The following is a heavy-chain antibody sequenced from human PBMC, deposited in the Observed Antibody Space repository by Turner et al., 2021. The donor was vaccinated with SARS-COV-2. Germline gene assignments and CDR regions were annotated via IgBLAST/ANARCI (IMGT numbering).Heavy chain of an antibody. CDR1: GGFISSSTYS. CDR3: ARLMGTAMDYYGMDV. CDR2: IYYSGST. Sequence: HLQLQESGPGLVKPSETLSLTCTVSGGFISSSTYSWGWIRQPPGKGPAWVGNIYYSGSTYYNPSLKSRVTISVDTSKNQFSLKLSSVTAADTAVYYCARLMGTAMDYYGMDVWGQGTTVTVSS. J-gene: IGHJ6*02. D-gene: IGHD5-18*01. V-gene: IGHV4-39*01.